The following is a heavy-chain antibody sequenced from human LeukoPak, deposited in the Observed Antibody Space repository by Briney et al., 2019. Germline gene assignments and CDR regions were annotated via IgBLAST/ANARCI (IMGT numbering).Heavy chain of an antibody. CDR2: INPNSGGT. CDR1: GYTFTGYY. D-gene: IGHD3-3*01. V-gene: IGHV1-2*02. J-gene: IGHJ4*02. CDR3: AREVPYDFWSGYYKGLLDY. Sequence: ASVKVSCKASGYTFTGYYMHWVRQAPGQGLEWMGWINPNSGGTNYAQKFQGRVTMTRDTSISTVYMELSRLRSDDTAVYYCAREVPYDFWSGYYKGLLDYWGQGTLVTVSS.